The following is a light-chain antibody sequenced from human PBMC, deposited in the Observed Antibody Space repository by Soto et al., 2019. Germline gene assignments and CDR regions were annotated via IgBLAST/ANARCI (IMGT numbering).Light chain of an antibody. Sequence: LTQSPGTLSLSPGERATLSCRASQSVSSSYLAWYQQKPGKAPKLLIYDASSLESGVPSRFSGSGSGTDFTLTISSLQPEDFATYYCQQFNSYPLFGPGTKVDIK. V-gene: IGKV1-13*02. J-gene: IGKJ3*01. CDR1: QSVSSS. CDR3: QQFNSYPL. CDR2: DAS.